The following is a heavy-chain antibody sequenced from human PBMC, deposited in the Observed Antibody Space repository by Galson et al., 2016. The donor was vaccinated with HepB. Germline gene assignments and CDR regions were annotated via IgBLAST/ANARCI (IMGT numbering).Heavy chain of an antibody. CDR3: ARDFRDGYNTHFDY. D-gene: IGHD5-24*01. CDR2: IYWDDDK. Sequence: PALVKPTQTLTLTCTFSGFSLSTSGVGVGWIRQPPGKALEWLALIYWDDDKRYSPSLQTSLPITKDTSKNQVVLTMTNMDPVDTATYFCARDFRDGYNTHFDYWGQGTLVTVSS. CDR1: GFSLSTSGVG. V-gene: IGHV2-5*02. J-gene: IGHJ4*02.